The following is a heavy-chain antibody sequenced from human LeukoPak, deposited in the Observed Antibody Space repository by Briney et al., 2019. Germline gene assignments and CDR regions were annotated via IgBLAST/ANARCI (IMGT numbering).Heavy chain of an antibody. Sequence: PSETLSLTCAVYGGSFSGYYWSWIRQPPGKGLEWIGEINHSGSTNYNPSLKSRVTISVDTSKNQFSLKLSSVSAADTAVYYCARVYSGSYYVVFDYWGQGTLVTVSS. D-gene: IGHD1-26*01. V-gene: IGHV4-34*01. CDR2: INHSGST. CDR1: GGSFSGYY. J-gene: IGHJ4*02. CDR3: ARVYSGSYYVVFDY.